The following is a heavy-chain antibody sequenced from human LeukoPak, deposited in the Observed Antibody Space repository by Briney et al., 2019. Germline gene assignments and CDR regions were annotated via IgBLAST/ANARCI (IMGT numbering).Heavy chain of an antibody. V-gene: IGHV1-18*01. J-gene: IGHJ4*02. D-gene: IGHD4-17*01. CDR1: GYTFTSYG. CDR2: ISAYNGNT. CDR3: ARSDYGDYDPNHLDY. Sequence: ASVNVSCKASGYTFTSYGISWVRQAPGQGLEWMGWISAYNGNTNYAQKLQGRVTMTTDTSTSTAYMELRSLRSDDTAVYYCARSDYGDYDPNHLDYWGQGTLVTVSS.